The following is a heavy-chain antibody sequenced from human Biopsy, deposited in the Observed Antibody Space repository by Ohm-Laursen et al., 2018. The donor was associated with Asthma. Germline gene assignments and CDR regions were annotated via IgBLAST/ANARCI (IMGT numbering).Heavy chain of an antibody. J-gene: IGHJ6*02. CDR1: GYSISNSGYY. V-gene: IGHV4-31*11. CDR3: ARDYYDFWNRSVYTYFGMDV. CDR2: IYHRGNT. D-gene: IGHD3-3*01. Sequence: SETLSLTCGVSGYSISNSGYYWTWVRQRPGKGLEWIGNIYHRGNTKYNPSLKSRLSFSVDTSKNQFSLKLSSVTAADTAIYFCARDYYDFWNRSVYTYFGMDVWGRGTTVVVSS.